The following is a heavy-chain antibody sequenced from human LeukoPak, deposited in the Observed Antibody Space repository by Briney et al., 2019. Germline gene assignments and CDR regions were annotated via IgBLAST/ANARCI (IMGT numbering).Heavy chain of an antibody. D-gene: IGHD4-17*01. V-gene: IGHV4-59*01. CDR1: GGSISSYY. J-gene: IGHJ5*02. CDR3: ARTTMRYGFDP. CDR2: IYYSGST. Sequence: SETLSLTCTVSGGSISSYYWSWIRQPPGKGLEWIGYIYYSGSTNYNPSLKSRVTISVGTSKNQFSLKLSSVTAADTAVYYCARTTMRYGFDPWGQGTLVTVSS.